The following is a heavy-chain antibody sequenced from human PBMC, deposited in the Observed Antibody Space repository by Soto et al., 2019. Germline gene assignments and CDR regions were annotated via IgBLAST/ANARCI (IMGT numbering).Heavy chain of an antibody. Sequence: ASVKVSCKASGGTFSSYTISWVRQAPGQGLEWMGRIIPILGIANYAQKFQGRVTITADKSTSTAYMELSSLRSEDTAVYYCARDKGVGATLFSTDEYYFDYWGQGTLVTVSS. J-gene: IGHJ4*02. D-gene: IGHD1-26*01. CDR2: IIPILGIA. CDR3: ARDKGVGATLFSTDEYYFDY. CDR1: GGTFSSYT. V-gene: IGHV1-69*04.